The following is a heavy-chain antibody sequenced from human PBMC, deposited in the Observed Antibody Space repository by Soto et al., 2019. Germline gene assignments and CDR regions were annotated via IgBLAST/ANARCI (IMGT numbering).Heavy chain of an antibody. CDR2: ISGSSTDT. D-gene: IGHD6-25*01. CDR3: VKEARLADV. Sequence: ESGGGLVKPGGSLRLSCAASGFSFSHNYMNWIRQVPGKGLEWLSYISGSSTDTNYADSVRGRFTISRDNAKSSLYLQMNSLRVEDTGVYYCVKEARLADVWGQGTTVTVSS. V-gene: IGHV3-11*06. J-gene: IGHJ6*02. CDR1: GFSFSHNY.